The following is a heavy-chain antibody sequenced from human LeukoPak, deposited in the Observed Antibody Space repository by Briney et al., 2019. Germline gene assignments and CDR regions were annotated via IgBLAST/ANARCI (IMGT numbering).Heavy chain of an antibody. V-gene: IGHV1-46*03. Sequence: ASVKVSCKASGYTLTTHYIHWVRQAPGQGLEWMGMINPSIGSISYAQRFQGRVSMAWDTSTSTVYVELSSLRSEDTAIYYCARDLSRDGYQEHYFDYWGQGTLVTVSS. CDR2: INPSIGSI. CDR3: ARDLSRDGYQEHYFDY. D-gene: IGHD5-24*01. CDR1: GYTLTTHY. J-gene: IGHJ4*02.